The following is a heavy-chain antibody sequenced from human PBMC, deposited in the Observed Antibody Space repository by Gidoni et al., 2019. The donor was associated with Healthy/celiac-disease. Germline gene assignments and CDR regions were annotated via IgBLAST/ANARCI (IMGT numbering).Heavy chain of an antibody. CDR3: ARGDYDFWSGYYQAVWFDP. Sequence: QVQLVQSGAEVKKPGASVKVSCKASGYTFTSDYMHWVRQAPGQGLEWMGIINTSGGSTSYAQKFQGRVTMTRDTSTSTVYMELSSLRSEDTAVYYCARGDYDFWSGYYQAVWFDPWGQGTLVTVSS. J-gene: IGHJ5*02. D-gene: IGHD3-3*01. CDR2: INTSGGST. V-gene: IGHV1-46*01. CDR1: GYTFTSDY.